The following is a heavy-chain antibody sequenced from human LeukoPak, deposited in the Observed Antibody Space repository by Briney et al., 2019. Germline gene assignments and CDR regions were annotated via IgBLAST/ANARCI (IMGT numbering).Heavy chain of an antibody. CDR3: AREEQYNNFFDY. V-gene: IGHV1-2*02. CDR1: GYTLTDYY. Sequence: GASVKVSCKASGYTLTDYYIHWVRQAPGQGLEWMGWINPNSVDTTYAQKFQGRLTMTRDTSISSAYMDLSRLNSDDTAVYFCAREEQYNNFFDYWGQGTLVTVSS. D-gene: IGHD1/OR15-1a*01. J-gene: IGHJ4*02. CDR2: INPNSVDT.